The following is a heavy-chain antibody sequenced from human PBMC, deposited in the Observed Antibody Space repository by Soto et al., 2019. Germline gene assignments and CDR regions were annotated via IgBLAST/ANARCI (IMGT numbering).Heavy chain of an antibody. CDR3: AHYWAMVRGVNGFDP. D-gene: IGHD3-10*01. CDR1: GFSRSPRGVG. V-gene: IGHV2-5*02. J-gene: IGHJ5*02. CDR2: IYWDDDK. Sequence: SGVTVVNLTQPLTPPCTFSGFSRSPRGVGVGWIRQPPGKALEWLALIYWDDDKRYSPSLKSRLTITKDTSKNQVVLTMTNMDPVDTATDYCAHYWAMVRGVNGFDPCGQGTLGTGS.